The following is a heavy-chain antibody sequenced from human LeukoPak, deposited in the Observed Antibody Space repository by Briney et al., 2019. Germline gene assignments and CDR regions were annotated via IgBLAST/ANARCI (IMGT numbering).Heavy chain of an antibody. CDR3: ARENWRSKSIDFDS. Sequence: SETLSLICTVSGGSINSFYWTWIRQPAGKGLEWIGRIYSSGSTNFNPSLKSRVTMSVDTSKNQFSLRLSSVTAADTAAYFCARENWRSKSIDFDSWGQGTLVTVSS. V-gene: IGHV4-4*07. CDR2: IYSSGST. J-gene: IGHJ4*02. CDR1: GGSINSFY. D-gene: IGHD6-6*01.